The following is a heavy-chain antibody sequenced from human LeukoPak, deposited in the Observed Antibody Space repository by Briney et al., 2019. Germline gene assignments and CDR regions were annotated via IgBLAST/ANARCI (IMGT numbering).Heavy chain of an antibody. CDR1: GLTFSSYN. CDR2: ISNSGSMI. CDR3: ARDGRRYYDSSGYYLDY. D-gene: IGHD3-22*01. J-gene: IGHJ4*02. Sequence: GGSLRLSCAVSGLTFSSYNMNWVRQAPGKGLEWVSYISNSGSMIYYADSVKGRFTLSRDNAKNSLYLQMNSLRDEDTAVYYCARDGRRYYDSSGYYLDYWGQGTLVTVSS. V-gene: IGHV3-48*02.